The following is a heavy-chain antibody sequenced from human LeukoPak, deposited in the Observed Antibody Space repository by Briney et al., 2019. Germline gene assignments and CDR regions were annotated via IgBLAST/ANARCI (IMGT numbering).Heavy chain of an antibody. V-gene: IGHV3-23*01. J-gene: IGHJ4*02. D-gene: IGHD3-10*01. CDR2: ISGNGGST. CDR1: GFTFSTYG. CDR3: ARDSTQNLWFGELLGY. Sequence: GGTLRLSCAASGFTFSTYGMSWVRQAPGKGLEWVSAISGNGGSTYYADSVKGRFTISRDNSKNTLYLQMNSLRAEDTAVYYCARDSTQNLWFGELLGYWGQGTLVTVSS.